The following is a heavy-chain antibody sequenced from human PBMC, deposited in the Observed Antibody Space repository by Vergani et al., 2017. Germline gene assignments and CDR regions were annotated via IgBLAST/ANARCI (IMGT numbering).Heavy chain of an antibody. V-gene: IGHV3-23*01. CDR2: ISGSGGST. CDR1: GFTFSSYA. J-gene: IGHJ3*02. Sequence: EVQPLESGGGLVQPGGSLRLSCAASGFTFSSYAMSWVRQAPGKGLEWVSAISGSGGSTYYADSVKGRFTISRDNSKNTLYLQMNSLRAEDTAVYYCAKDLQTYEWDRDAFDIWGQGTMVTVSS. CDR3: AKDLQTYEWDRDAFDI. D-gene: IGHD2-8*01.